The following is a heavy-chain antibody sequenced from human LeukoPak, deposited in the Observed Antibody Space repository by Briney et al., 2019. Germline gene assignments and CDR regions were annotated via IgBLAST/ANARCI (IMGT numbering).Heavy chain of an antibody. V-gene: IGHV4-59*01. D-gene: IGHD3-3*01. J-gene: IGHJ6*03. Sequence: SETLSLTCTVSGGSISSYYWSWIRQPPGKGLEWIGYIYYSGSTNYNPSLKSRVTISVDTSKNQFSLKLSSVTAADTAVYYCARGLYDFWSGYSRYYYYMDVWGKGTTVTVSS. CDR3: ARGLYDFWSGYSRYYYYMDV. CDR1: GGSISSYY. CDR2: IYYSGST.